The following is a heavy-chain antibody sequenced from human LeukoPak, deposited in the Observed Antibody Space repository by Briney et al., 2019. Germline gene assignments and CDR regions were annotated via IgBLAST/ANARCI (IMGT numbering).Heavy chain of an antibody. J-gene: IGHJ4*02. CDR1: GFTFSSYW. Sequence: GGSLRLSCAASGFTFSSYWMSWVRQAPGKGLEWVANIKQDGSEKYYVDSVKGRFTISRDNAKNSLYLQMNSLRAEDTAVYYCARDFPYYYDSSGYYSDTPLFDYWGQGTLVTVSS. D-gene: IGHD3-22*01. V-gene: IGHV3-7*01. CDR3: ARDFPYYYDSSGYYSDTPLFDY. CDR2: IKQDGSEK.